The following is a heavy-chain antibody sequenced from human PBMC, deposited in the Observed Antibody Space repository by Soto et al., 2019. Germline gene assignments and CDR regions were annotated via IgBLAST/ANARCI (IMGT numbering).Heavy chain of an antibody. D-gene: IGHD6-13*01. V-gene: IGHV4-34*01. CDR2: INHSGST. J-gene: IGHJ6*02. Sequence: PSETLSLTCAVYGGSFSGYYWSWIRQPPGKGLEWIGEINHSGSTNYNPPLKSRVTISVDTSKNQFSLKLSSVTAADTAVYYCAGGYSSSWYWGYYYYGMDVWGQGTTVTVSS. CDR3: AGGYSSSWYWGYYYYGMDV. CDR1: GGSFSGYY.